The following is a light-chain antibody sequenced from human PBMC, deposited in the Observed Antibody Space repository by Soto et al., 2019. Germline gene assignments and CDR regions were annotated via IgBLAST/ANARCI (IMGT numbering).Light chain of an antibody. CDR3: LQDYNYPSLT. Sequence: EIVLTQSPGTLSLSPGERATLSCRASQSVSSSYLAWYQQKLGQAPRLLIYGASSRATGIPDRFSGSGSGTDFTLTISSLQPEDFATYYCLQDYNYPSLTFGGGTKVEIK. V-gene: IGKV3-20*01. J-gene: IGKJ4*01. CDR1: QSVSSSY. CDR2: GAS.